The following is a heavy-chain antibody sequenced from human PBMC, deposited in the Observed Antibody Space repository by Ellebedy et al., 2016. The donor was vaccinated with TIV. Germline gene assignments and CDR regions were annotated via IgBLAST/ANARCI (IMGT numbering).Heavy chain of an antibody. Sequence: PGGSLRLSCAASGFTFSTYSLNWVRQAPGKGLEWVSSISTITNYADSVRGRFTISRDNSKNMLFLQMNSLRAEDTALYYCAKGRKLIRSSSLDYWGQGTLVTVSS. CDR2: ISTIT. CDR3: AKGRKLIRSSSLDY. J-gene: IGHJ4*02. D-gene: IGHD3-22*01. V-gene: IGHV3-21*04. CDR1: GFTFSTYS.